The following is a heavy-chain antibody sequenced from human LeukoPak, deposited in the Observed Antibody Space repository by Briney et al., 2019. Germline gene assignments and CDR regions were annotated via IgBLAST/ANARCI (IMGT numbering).Heavy chain of an antibody. D-gene: IGHD3-3*01. J-gene: IGHJ4*02. Sequence: PGGSLRLSCAAPGFTFSSYAMSWVRQAPGKGLEWVSAISGSGGSTYYADSVKGRFTISRDNSKNTLYLQMNSLRAEDTAVYYCAKEETYNFWSGYYPFDYWGQGTLVTVSS. CDR3: AKEETYNFWSGYYPFDY. CDR1: GFTFSSYA. CDR2: ISGSGGST. V-gene: IGHV3-23*01.